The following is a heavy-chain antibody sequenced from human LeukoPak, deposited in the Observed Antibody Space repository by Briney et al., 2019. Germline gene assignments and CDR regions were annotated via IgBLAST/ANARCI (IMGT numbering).Heavy chain of an antibody. CDR1: GGSFSGYY. J-gene: IGHJ4*02. Sequence: KPSETLSLTCAVYGGSFSGYYWSWIRQPPGKGLEWIGEINHSGSTNYNPSLKGRVTISVDTSKNQFSLKLSSVTAADTAVYYCARGPRVGATNWGQGTLVTVSS. D-gene: IGHD1-26*01. CDR3: ARGPRVGATN. V-gene: IGHV4-34*01. CDR2: INHSGST.